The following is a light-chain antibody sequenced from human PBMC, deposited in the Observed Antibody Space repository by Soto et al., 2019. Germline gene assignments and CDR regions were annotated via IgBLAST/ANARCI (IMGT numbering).Light chain of an antibody. CDR3: QSYDSSLSGSV. V-gene: IGLV1-40*01. J-gene: IGLJ3*02. Sequence: QLVLTQPPSVSGAPGQRVTISCTGSSSNIGAGYDVHWYQQLPGTAPKLLIYGNSNRPSGVPDRFSGSKSGTSASLAITGLQAEDAADYYCQSYDSSLSGSVFGGGTQLTVL. CDR1: SSNIGAGYD. CDR2: GNS.